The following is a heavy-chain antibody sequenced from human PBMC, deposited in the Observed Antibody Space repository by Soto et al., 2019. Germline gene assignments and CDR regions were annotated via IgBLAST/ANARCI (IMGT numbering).Heavy chain of an antibody. J-gene: IGHJ5*02. Sequence: ASVKVSCKASGYTFTSYYMHWVRQAHGQGLEWMGIINPSGGSTSYAQKLQGRVTMTTDTSTSTAYMELRSLRSDDTAVYYCARDKLGYCSGGSCPRGWFDPWGQGTLVTVSS. V-gene: IGHV1-46*01. CDR3: ARDKLGYCSGGSCPRGWFDP. D-gene: IGHD2-15*01. CDR2: INPSGGST. CDR1: GYTFTSYY.